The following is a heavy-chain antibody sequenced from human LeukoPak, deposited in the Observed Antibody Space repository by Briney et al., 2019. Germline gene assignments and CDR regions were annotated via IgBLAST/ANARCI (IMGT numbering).Heavy chain of an antibody. Sequence: GGSLRLSCAASGFTFSSYSMNWVRQAPGKGLEWVSYISSSSSTIYYADSMKGRFTISRDNAKNSLYLQMNSLRAEDTAVYYCARDRVAAAGPTPFDYWGQGTLVTVSS. J-gene: IGHJ4*02. CDR2: ISSSSSTI. D-gene: IGHD6-13*01. CDR1: GFTFSSYS. V-gene: IGHV3-48*01. CDR3: ARDRVAAAGPTPFDY.